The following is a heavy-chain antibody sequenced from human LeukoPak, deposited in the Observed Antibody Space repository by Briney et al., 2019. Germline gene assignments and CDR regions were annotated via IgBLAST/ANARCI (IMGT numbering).Heavy chain of an antibody. J-gene: IGHJ6*03. Sequence: SETLSLTCTVSGGSISSYYWSWIRQPPGKGLEWIGYIYYSGSTNYNPSLKSRVTISVDTSKNQFSLKLSSVTAADTAVYYCARVEEGYGSGRRENYYYYYMDVWGKGTTVTVSS. V-gene: IGHV4-59*01. CDR3: ARVEEGYGSGRRENYYYYYMDV. CDR1: GGSISSYY. CDR2: IYYSGST. D-gene: IGHD3-10*01.